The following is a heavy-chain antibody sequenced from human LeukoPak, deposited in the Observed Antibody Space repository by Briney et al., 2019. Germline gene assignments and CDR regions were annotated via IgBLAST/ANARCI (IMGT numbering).Heavy chain of an antibody. CDR3: ARWVASPSTGWFDP. D-gene: IGHD6-19*01. V-gene: IGHV1-2*02. CDR1: GYTFTGYY. Sequence: ASVKVSCKASGYTFTGYYIHWMRQAPGQGLEWMAWINPNNGDTHYAQNFQGRVTMTRDTSSSTAYMDLSSLRSDDTAVYYCARWVASPSTGWFDPWGQGTLVTVSS. CDR2: INPNNGDT. J-gene: IGHJ5*02.